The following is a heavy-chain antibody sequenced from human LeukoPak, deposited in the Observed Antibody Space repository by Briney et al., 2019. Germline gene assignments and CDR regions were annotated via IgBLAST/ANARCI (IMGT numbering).Heavy chain of an antibody. V-gene: IGHV3-48*03. D-gene: IGHD2-2*01. Sequence: PGGSLRLSCAASGFTFSSYEMNWVRQAPGKGLEWVSYISSSGSTIYYADSVKGRFTISRDNAKNSLYLQMNSLRAEDTAVYYCARVGIGYCNSTSCTPFYGMDVWGQGTTVTVSS. CDR2: ISSSGSTI. J-gene: IGHJ6*02. CDR1: GFTFSSYE. CDR3: ARVGIGYCNSTSCTPFYGMDV.